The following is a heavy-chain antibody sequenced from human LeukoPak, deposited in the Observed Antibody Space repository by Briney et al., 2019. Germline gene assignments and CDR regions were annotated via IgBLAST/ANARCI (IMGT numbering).Heavy chain of an antibody. CDR3: ARDRYYDILTGYYSPVYFDY. CDR1: GFTFSSYG. J-gene: IGHJ4*02. CDR2: IWYDGSNK. D-gene: IGHD3-9*01. V-gene: IGHV3-33*01. Sequence: GGSLRLSCAASGFTFSSYGMHWVRQAPGKGLEWVAVIWYDGSNKYYADSVKGRFTISRDNSKNTLYLQMNSLRAEDTAVYSCARDRYYDILTGYYSPVYFDYWGQGTLVTVSS.